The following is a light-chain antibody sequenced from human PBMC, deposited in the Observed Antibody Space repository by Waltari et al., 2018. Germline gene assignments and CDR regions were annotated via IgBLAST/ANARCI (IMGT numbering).Light chain of an antibody. CDR1: QSISSY. Sequence: IQMTPSPSSLSASVVDRFTITCRASQSISSYLNWYQQKPGKAPKLLIYAASSLQSGVPSRFSGSGSGTDFTLTISSLQPEDFATYYCQQSYSTPWGFGQGTKVEIK. V-gene: IGKV1-39*01. CDR3: QQSYSTPWG. CDR2: AAS. J-gene: IGKJ1*01.